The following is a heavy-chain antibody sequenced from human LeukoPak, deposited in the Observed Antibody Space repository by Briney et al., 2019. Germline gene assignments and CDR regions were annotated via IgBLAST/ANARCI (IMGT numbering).Heavy chain of an antibody. CDR2: INHSGST. J-gene: IGHJ4*02. CDR3: ARHNYYDSSGYL. V-gene: IGHV4-34*01. D-gene: IGHD3-22*01. Sequence: SETLSLTCAVYGGSFSGYYWSWIRQPPGKGLEWIGEINHSGSTNYNPSLKSRVTISVDTSKNQFSLKLSSVTAADTAVYYCARHNYYDSSGYLWGQGTLVTVSS. CDR1: GGSFSGYY.